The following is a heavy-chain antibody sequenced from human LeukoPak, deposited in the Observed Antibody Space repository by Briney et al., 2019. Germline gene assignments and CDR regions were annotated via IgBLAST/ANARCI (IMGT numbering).Heavy chain of an antibody. CDR2: IYYSGST. J-gene: IGHJ4*02. Sequence: SETLSLTCTFSVGSISSSSYYWGWIRQPPGKGLEWMGSIYYSGSTHYNPSLKSRVTISVDTSKNQFSLKLSSVTAADTAVYYCARSRYDSSGYYYSTFDYWGQGTLVTV. CDR3: ARSRYDSSGYYYSTFDY. D-gene: IGHD3-22*01. V-gene: IGHV4-39*07. CDR1: VGSISSSSYY.